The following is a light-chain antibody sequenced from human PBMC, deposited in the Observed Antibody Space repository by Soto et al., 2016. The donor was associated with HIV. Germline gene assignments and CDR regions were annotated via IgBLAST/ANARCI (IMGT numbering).Light chain of an antibody. V-gene: IGLV3-19*01. J-gene: IGLJ2*01. CDR3: NSRDSSGNHVL. Sequence: SSELTQDPAVSVALRQTVKITCQGDSLRRFYASWYQQKPGQAPILVIFGKNNRPSGIPDRFSGSNSGNTASLTITGAQAEDEADYYCNSRDSSGNHVLFGGGTKLTVL. CDR2: GKN. CDR1: SLRRFY.